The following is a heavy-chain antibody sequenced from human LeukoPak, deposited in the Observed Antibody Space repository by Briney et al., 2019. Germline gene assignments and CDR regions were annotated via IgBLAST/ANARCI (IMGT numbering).Heavy chain of an antibody. V-gene: IGHV4-59*01. J-gene: IGHJ4*02. CDR2: IYYSGST. CDR3: ARSDILTGYYSFDY. Sequence: SETLSLTCTVSGGSISSYYWSWIRQPPGKGLEWIGHIYYSGSTNYNPSLKSRVTISVDTSKNQFSLKLSSVTAADTAVYYCARSDILTGYYSFDYWGQGTLVTVSS. CDR1: GGSISSYY. D-gene: IGHD3-9*01.